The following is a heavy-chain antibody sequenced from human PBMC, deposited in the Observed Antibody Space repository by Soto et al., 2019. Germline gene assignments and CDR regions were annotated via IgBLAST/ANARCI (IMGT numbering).Heavy chain of an antibody. CDR1: GFTFSSYG. Sequence: GGSLRLSCAASGFTFSSYGMHWVRQAPGKGLEWVAVIWYDGSNKYYADSVKGRFTISRDNSKNTLYLQMNSLRAEDTAVYYCARKQRSSWYNPSYYYYGMDVWGQGTTVTVSS. V-gene: IGHV3-33*01. D-gene: IGHD6-13*01. CDR3: ARKQRSSWYNPSYYYYGMDV. J-gene: IGHJ6*02. CDR2: IWYDGSNK.